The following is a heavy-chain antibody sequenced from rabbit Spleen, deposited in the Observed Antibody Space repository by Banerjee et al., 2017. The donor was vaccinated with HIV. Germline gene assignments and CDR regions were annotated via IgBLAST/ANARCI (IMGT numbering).Heavy chain of an antibody. CDR3: ARDLIGVIGWNFNL. D-gene: IGHD1-1*01. CDR1: GFSFSGRDV. Sequence: QEQLEESGRGLVKPEGSLTLTCKASGFSFSGRDVMCWVRQAPGKGLEWIACINTATGKDVYASWAKGRFTISKTSSTTVTLQMTSLTAADTATYFCARDLIGVIGWNFNLWGQGTLVTVS. J-gene: IGHJ4*01. CDR2: INTATGKD. V-gene: IGHV1S45*01.